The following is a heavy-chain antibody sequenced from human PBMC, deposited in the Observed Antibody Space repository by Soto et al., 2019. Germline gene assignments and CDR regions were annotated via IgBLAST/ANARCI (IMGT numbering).Heavy chain of an antibody. Sequence: PWETLSLTCTVSGGSISSYYWSWIQQSAGKGLEWIGRIYNGGNTQYNPSLKSRVTMSADTSKNQFYLRLNSVTAADTAVYYCARDGSDSYGLDVWGQGTTVTVSS. CDR1: GGSISSYY. D-gene: IGHD3-10*01. V-gene: IGHV4-4*07. J-gene: IGHJ6*02. CDR2: IYNGGNT. CDR3: ARDGSDSYGLDV.